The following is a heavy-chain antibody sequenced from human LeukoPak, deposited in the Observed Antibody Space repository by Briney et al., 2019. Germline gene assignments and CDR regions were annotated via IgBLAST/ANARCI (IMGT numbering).Heavy chain of an antibody. CDR2: ISGSGGGT. J-gene: IGHJ4*02. Sequence: GGSLRLSCVVSGITLSNYGMSWVRQAPGKGLEWVAGISGSGGGTQYADSVKGRFTISRDNRKNTLYLQMNSLRAEDTAMYFCAKRGVVIRVILVGFHKEAYYFDSWGQGALVTVSS. CDR3: AKRGVVIRVILVGFHKEAYYFDS. V-gene: IGHV3-23*01. D-gene: IGHD3-22*01. CDR1: GITLSNYG.